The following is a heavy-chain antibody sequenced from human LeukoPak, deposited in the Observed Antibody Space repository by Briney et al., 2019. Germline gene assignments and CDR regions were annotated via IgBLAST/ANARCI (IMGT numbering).Heavy chain of an antibody. J-gene: IGHJ5*02. D-gene: IGHD2-2*01. CDR3: ARGPDIVVVPAARPGGGWFDP. V-gene: IGHV3-30*04. CDR2: ISYDGSNK. Sequence: GGSLRLSCAASGFTFSSYAMHWVRQAPGKGLEGVAVISYDGSNKYYADSVKGRFTISRDNSKNTLYLQMNSLRAEDTAVYYCARGPDIVVVPAARPGGGWFDPWGQGTLVTVSS. CDR1: GFTFSSYA.